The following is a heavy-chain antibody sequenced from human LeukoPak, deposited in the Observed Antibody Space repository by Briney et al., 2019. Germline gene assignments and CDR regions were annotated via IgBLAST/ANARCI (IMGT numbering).Heavy chain of an antibody. J-gene: IGHJ4*02. Sequence: GGSLRLSCTASGFPFYSYWMSWVRQTPGKGLEWVANIRHDGSTKYYVDSVKGRFTISRDNAMNSLYLQMDSLRVEDTAIYYCARSVPYGTTWYGRSDCWGQGTQVTVSS. D-gene: IGHD6-13*01. CDR1: GFPFYSYW. CDR2: IRHDGSTK. V-gene: IGHV3-7*03. CDR3: ARSVPYGTTWYGRSDC.